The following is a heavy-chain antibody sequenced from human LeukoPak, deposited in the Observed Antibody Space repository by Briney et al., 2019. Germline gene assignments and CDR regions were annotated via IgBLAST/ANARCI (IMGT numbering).Heavy chain of an antibody. D-gene: IGHD1-26*01. CDR1: GFTVSSNY. Sequence: GGSLRLSCAASGFTVSSNYMSWVRQAPGRGLEWLSVIYSGGSTYYADSVKGRFTISRDNPKNTLYLQMNSLRAEDTAVYYCARGEDSGSFAFDIWGQGTMVTVSS. V-gene: IGHV3-66*01. CDR3: ARGEDSGSFAFDI. CDR2: IYSGGST. J-gene: IGHJ3*02.